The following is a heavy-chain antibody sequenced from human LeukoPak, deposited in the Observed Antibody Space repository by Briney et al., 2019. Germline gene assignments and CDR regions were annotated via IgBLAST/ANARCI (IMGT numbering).Heavy chain of an antibody. D-gene: IGHD5-18*01. CDR2: ISSSGSTI. Sequence: GGSLRLSCAASGFTFSSYEMNWVRQAPGKGLDWVSYISSSGSTIYYADSVKGRFTISRDNAKNSLYLQMDRLRAEDTAVYYCARKSRGYSYGYNYYGMDVWGQGTTVTVSS. CDR3: ARKSRGYSYGYNYYGMDV. CDR1: GFTFSSYE. V-gene: IGHV3-48*03. J-gene: IGHJ6*02.